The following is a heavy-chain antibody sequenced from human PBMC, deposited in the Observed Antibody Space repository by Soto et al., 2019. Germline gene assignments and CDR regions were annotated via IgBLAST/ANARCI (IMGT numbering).Heavy chain of an antibody. CDR3: ARGAGSGSDYYYYYGMDV. Sequence: SETLSLTCAVSGGSISSGGYSWSWIRQPPGKCLEWIGYIYHRGSTYYNPSLKSRVTISVDRSKNQFSLKLSSVTAADTAVYYCARGAGSGSDYYYYYGMDVWGQGTTVTVSS. J-gene: IGHJ6*02. D-gene: IGHD3-10*01. V-gene: IGHV4-30-2*01. CDR2: IYHRGST. CDR1: GGSISSGGYS.